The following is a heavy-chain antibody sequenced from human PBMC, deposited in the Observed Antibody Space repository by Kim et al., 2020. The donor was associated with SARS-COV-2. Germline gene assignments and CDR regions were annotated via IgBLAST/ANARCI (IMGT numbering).Heavy chain of an antibody. Sequence: GGSLRLSCAASEAGFTFSDHYMSWIRQAPGKGLEWVSYISSSSGSSFTNYADSVKGRFTISRDNAKNSLYLQMNSLRAEDTAVYYCASGTYYYDSSGYYPNWFDSWGQGTLVTVSS. V-gene: IGHV3-11*03. CDR1: EAGFTFSDHY. CDR2: ISSSSGSSFT. J-gene: IGHJ5*01. CDR3: ASGTYYYDSSGYYPNWFDS. D-gene: IGHD3-22*01.